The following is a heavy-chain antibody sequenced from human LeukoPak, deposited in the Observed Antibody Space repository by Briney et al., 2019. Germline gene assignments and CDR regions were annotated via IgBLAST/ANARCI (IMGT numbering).Heavy chain of an antibody. D-gene: IGHD3-10*01. CDR3: ARGEYYGSGSAFDI. CDR2: IYTGGNI. CDR1: GFTVSSNY. Sequence: GGSLRLSCAASGFTVSSNYMSWVRLAPGKGLEWVSVIYTGGNIYYADSVKGRFTISRDDSKNTLYLQMNSLRAEDTPVYYCARGEYYGSGSAFDIWGQGTMVTVSS. V-gene: IGHV3-53*01. J-gene: IGHJ3*02.